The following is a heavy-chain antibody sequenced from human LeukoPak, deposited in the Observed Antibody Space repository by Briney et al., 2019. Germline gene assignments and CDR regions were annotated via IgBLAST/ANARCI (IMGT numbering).Heavy chain of an antibody. CDR2: VYPGDSDT. D-gene: IGHD2-15*01. Sequence: GESLKISCKASGYSFASYWIAWVRQMPGKGPEWMGIVYPGDSDTKYSPSFQGQITVSVDTSINTAYVQWSSLKASDTAVYYCARHSNGWSIDFWGQGTLVTVSS. V-gene: IGHV5-51*01. CDR1: GYSFASYW. CDR3: ARHSNGWSIDF. J-gene: IGHJ4*02.